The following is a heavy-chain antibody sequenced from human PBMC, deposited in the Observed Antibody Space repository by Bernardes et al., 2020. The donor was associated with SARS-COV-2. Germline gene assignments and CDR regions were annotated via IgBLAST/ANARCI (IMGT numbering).Heavy chain of an antibody. Sequence: SEPLSLTCTVSGGSISSYYWSWIRQPPGKGLEWIGYIYYSGSTNYNPSLKSRVTISVDTSKNQFSLKLSSVTAADTAVYYCARHHTLYNPYCSGGSCYSQDAFDIWGQGTMVTVSS. CDR1: GGSISSYY. D-gene: IGHD2-15*01. V-gene: IGHV4-59*08. J-gene: IGHJ3*02. CDR3: ARHHTLYNPYCSGGSCYSQDAFDI. CDR2: IYYSGST.